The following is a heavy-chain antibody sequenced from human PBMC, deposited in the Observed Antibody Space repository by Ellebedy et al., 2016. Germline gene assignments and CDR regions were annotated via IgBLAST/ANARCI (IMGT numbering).Heavy chain of an antibody. J-gene: IGHJ4*02. V-gene: IGHV5-51*01. CDR1: GYSFTSYW. CDR2: IYPGDSDT. CDR3: ARVNYDSSGYYYALFDY. Sequence: GGSLRLSXKGSGYSFTSYWIGWVRQMPGEGLEWMGIIYPGDSDTRYSPSFQGQVTISVDKSISTAYLQWSSLKASDTAMYYCARVNYDSSGYYYALFDYWGQGTLVTVSS. D-gene: IGHD3-22*01.